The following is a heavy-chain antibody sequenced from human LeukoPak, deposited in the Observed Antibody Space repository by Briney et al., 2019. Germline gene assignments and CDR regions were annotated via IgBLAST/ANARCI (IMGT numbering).Heavy chain of an antibody. Sequence: GASVKVSCTASGYTFTSYGISWVRQAPGQGLEWMGWISAYNGNTNYAQKLQGRVTMTTDTSTSTAYMELRSLRSDDTAVYYCARAISRGYYDFWSGYSDQARRDFDYWGQGTLVTVSS. V-gene: IGHV1-18*01. CDR1: GYTFTSYG. D-gene: IGHD3-3*01. CDR3: ARAISRGYYDFWSGYSDQARRDFDY. CDR2: ISAYNGNT. J-gene: IGHJ4*02.